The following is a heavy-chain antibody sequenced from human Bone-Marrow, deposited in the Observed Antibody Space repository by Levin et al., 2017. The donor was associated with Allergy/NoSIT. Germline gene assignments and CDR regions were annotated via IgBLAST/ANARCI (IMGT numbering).Heavy chain of an antibody. J-gene: IGHJ1*01. V-gene: IGHV4-31*03. CDR2: IYYSGST. D-gene: IGHD6-19*01. Sequence: SETLSLTCTVSGGSISSGGYYWSWIRQHPGKGLEWIGYIYYSGSTYYNPSLKSRVTISVDTSKNQFSLKLSSVTAADTAVYYCAMTENSIAVAGTPVDFQHWGQGTLVTVSS. CDR3: AMTENSIAVAGTPVDFQH. CDR1: GGSISSGGYY.